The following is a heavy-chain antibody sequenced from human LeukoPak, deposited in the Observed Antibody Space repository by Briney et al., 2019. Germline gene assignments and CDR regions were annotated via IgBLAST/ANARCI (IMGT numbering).Heavy chain of an antibody. CDR2: ISGSGGST. V-gene: IGHV3-23*01. Sequence: GGSLRLSCAASGFTFSSYWMHWVRQAPGKGLEWVSAISGSGGSTYYADSVKGRFTISRDNSKNTLYLQMNSLRAEDTAVYYCARGDYYYDSSGLGFDYWGQGTLVTVSS. CDR1: GFTFSSYW. D-gene: IGHD3-22*01. CDR3: ARGDYYYDSSGLGFDY. J-gene: IGHJ4*02.